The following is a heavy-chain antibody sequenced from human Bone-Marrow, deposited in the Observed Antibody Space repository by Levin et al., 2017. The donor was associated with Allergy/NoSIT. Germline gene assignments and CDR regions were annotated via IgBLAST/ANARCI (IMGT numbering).Heavy chain of an antibody. J-gene: IGHJ4*02. D-gene: IGHD6-6*01. CDR1: AFTFSSYS. Sequence: GGSLRLSCAASAFTFSSYSMSWVRQAPGKGLEWISYISSSGSTIYYADSVKGRFTISRDNAKNSLYLQMNSLRDEDTAVYYCARGEARFDCWGQGTLVTVSS. CDR3: ARGEARFDC. V-gene: IGHV3-48*02. CDR2: ISSSGSTI.